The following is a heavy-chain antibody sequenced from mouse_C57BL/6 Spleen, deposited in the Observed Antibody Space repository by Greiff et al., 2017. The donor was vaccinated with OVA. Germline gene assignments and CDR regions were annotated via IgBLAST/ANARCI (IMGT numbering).Heavy chain of an antibody. V-gene: IGHV14-3*01. D-gene: IGHD2-1*01. CDR2: IDPANGNT. CDR1: GFNFNNSY. J-gene: IGHJ2*01. CDR3: ARGDYYYYFDY. Sequence: EVKLVESVAELVRPGASVKLSCTASGFNFNNSYMHWVKQKPEQGLEWIGRIDPANGNTKFAPQFQGTATITADTSSNTAYLQLSSLTSEDTAIYYCARGDYYYYFDYWGQGTTLTVSS.